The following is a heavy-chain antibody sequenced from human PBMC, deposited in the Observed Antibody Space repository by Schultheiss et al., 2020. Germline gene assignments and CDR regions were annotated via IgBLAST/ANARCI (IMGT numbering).Heavy chain of an antibody. D-gene: IGHD5-18*01. CDR3: ARESPRDTEFDY. CDR1: GGSFSGYY. V-gene: IGHV4-34*11. Sequence: SETLSLTCAVYGGSFSGYYWSWIRQSPGKGLEWIGYIYSSGSTIYNPSLKSRVTISVDTSKNQFSLKLSSVTAADTAVYYCARESPRDTEFDYWGQGTLVTVSS. J-gene: IGHJ4*02. CDR2: IYSSGST.